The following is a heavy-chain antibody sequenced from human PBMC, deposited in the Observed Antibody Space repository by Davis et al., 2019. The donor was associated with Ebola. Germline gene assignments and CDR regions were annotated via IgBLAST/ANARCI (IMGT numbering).Heavy chain of an antibody. CDR2: LGTSADT. CDR1: GFVFRNYV. V-gene: IGHV3-69-1*01. CDR3: ARVTINTTGGGSWFDP. J-gene: IGHJ5*02. Sequence: GESLKISCAASGFVFRNYVMSWVRQAPGKGLEWVSTLGTSADTYYADSVKGRFTISRDNAENSLSLQMSSLRAEDTAVYYCARVTINTTGGGSWFDPWGQGTLVTVSS. D-gene: IGHD5-24*01.